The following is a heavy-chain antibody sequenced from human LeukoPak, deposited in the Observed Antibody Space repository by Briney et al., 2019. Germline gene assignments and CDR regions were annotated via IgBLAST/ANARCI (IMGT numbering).Heavy chain of an antibody. CDR3: ARALVVRSWLQWMGFAFDI. D-gene: IGHD5-24*01. V-gene: IGHV3-9*01. CDR1: GFTFDDYA. J-gene: IGHJ3*02. CDR2: ISWNSGSI. Sequence: GGSLRLSCAASGFTFDDYAMHWVRQAPGKGLEWVSGISWNSGSIGYADSVKGRFTISRDNAKNSLYLQMNSVRAEDTAVYYCARALVVRSWLQWMGFAFDIWGQGTMVTVSS.